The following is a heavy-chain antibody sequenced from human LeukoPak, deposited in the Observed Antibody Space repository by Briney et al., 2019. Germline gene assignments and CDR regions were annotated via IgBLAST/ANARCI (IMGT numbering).Heavy chain of an antibody. V-gene: IGHV4-59*01. D-gene: IGHD3-22*01. CDR3: ARVSVGYYDSSAPDV. J-gene: IGHJ6*02. Sequence: SETLSLTCTVSGGSISSYYWSWTRQPPGKGLEWIGYIYYSGSTNYNPSLKSRVTISVDTSKNQFSLKLSSVTAADTAVYYCARVSVGYYDSSAPDVWGQGTTVTVSS. CDR1: GGSISSYY. CDR2: IYYSGST.